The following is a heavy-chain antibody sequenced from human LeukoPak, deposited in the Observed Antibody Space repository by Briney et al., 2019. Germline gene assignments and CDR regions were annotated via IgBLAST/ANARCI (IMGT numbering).Heavy chain of an antibody. CDR3: ARVLLVRGDPGPFDY. J-gene: IGHJ4*02. V-gene: IGHV4-30-2*01. D-gene: IGHD3-10*01. CDR2: IYHSGST. Sequence: SETLSLTCAVSGGSISSGGYSWSWIRQPPGKGLEWIGYIYHSGSTYYNPSLKSRVTIPLDTSKNQFSLKLSSVTAADTAVYYCARVLLVRGDPGPFDYWGQGTLVTVSS. CDR1: GGSISSGGYS.